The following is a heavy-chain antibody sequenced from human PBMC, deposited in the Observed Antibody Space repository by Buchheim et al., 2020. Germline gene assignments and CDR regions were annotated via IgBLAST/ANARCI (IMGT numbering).Heavy chain of an antibody. CDR3: ARGGWTNGYS. Sequence: QLHLQESGLGLVKPSQTLSLTCTVSGDSISRDQYSWGWIRQPPGKGLEWIGYIYHSGNTYYNSSLRSRVAISVDSSRNQFSLNLTSVTAADTAVYYCARGGWTNGYSWGQGIL. J-gene: IGHJ4*02. CDR1: GDSISRDQYS. D-gene: IGHD5-24*01. CDR2: IYHSGNT. V-gene: IGHV4-30-2*01.